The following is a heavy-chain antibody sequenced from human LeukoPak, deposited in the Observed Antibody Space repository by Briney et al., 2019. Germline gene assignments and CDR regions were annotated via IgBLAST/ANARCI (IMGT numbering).Heavy chain of an antibody. CDR1: GDSISRDY. V-gene: IGHV4-59*08. D-gene: IGHD3-3*01. J-gene: IGHJ4*02. Sequence: PSETLSLTCTVSGDSISRDYWNWIRQPPGKGLEWIGYINYSGSTNYNPSLKSRVAISKDTSKNQFSLNLSTVTAADTAVYYCARAVKGFWSGSIDYWGQGTLVTVSS. CDR3: ARAVKGFWSGSIDY. CDR2: INYSGST.